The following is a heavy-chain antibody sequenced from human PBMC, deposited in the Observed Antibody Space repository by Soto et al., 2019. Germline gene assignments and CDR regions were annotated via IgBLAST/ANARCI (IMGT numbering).Heavy chain of an antibody. V-gene: IGHV4-4*02. CDR3: AREGSYKNYYYYGMDV. J-gene: IGHJ6*02. CDR2: IHYSGTT. D-gene: IGHD2-15*01. Sequence: PSETLSLTCAVSGASISTTYWWSWVRQPPGKGLEWIGEIHYSGTTNYNPYLKSRVTISVDTSKNQFSLKLSSMTAADTAVYYCAREGSYKNYYYYGMDVWGQGTTVTVSS. CDR1: GASISTTYW.